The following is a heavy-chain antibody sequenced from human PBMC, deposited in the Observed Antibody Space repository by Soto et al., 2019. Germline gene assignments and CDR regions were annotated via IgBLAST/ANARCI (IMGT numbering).Heavy chain of an antibody. Sequence: EVQLVESGGGLVQPGGSLRLSCAASGIPFSIYDLHWVRPATGKGLQWVSAIGHVGDTYYAGSVRGRFTISREHATNTFHLPLNNLRAEDTAVYYCAALGPHIYWGQGALVTVSS. V-gene: IGHV3-13*04. CDR3: AALGPHIY. CDR1: GIPFSIYD. J-gene: IGHJ4*02. D-gene: IGHD7-27*01. CDR2: IGHVGDT.